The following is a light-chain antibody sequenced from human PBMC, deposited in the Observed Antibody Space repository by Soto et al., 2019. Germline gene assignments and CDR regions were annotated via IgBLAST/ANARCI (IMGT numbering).Light chain of an antibody. CDR3: QSLGTGIQV. CDR1: SDYSTYA. V-gene: IGLV4-69*01. Sequence: QPVLTQSPSASGSLGASVKLTCTLSSDYSTYAIAWHQQQSEKGPRFLMKINYDGTHSKGDGFFDRFSGSSSGAERHLTISSLQSEDEADCYCQSLGTGIQVFGGGTKLTVL. CDR2: INYDGTH. J-gene: IGLJ3*02.